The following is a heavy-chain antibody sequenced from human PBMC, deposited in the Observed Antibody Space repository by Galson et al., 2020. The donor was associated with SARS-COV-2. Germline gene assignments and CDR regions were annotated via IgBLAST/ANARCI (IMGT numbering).Heavy chain of an antibody. CDR1: GFTFSSYA. Sequence: GGSLRLSCAASGFTFSSYAMHWVRQAPGKGLEWVAVISYDGSNKYYADSVKGRFTISRDNSKNTLYLQMNSLRAEDTAVYYCAREVLVGATVYYYYYMDVWGKGTTVTISS. CDR3: AREVLVGATVYYYYYMDV. CDR2: ISYDGSNK. V-gene: IGHV3-30*04. J-gene: IGHJ6*03. D-gene: IGHD1-26*01.